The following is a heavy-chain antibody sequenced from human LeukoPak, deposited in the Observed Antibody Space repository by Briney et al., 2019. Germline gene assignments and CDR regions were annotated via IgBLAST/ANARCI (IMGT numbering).Heavy chain of an antibody. CDR1: GYTLTESS. CDR3: ATVGLIKPEYCDRSGYYYRRVLSPLDY. D-gene: IGHD3-22*01. J-gene: IGHJ4*02. Sequence: ASVKVSCKVSGYTLTESSMHWVRQAPGKGLEWMGGFGPEDGETIYAQNFQGRVTMTEDTSTDTAYMELSSLRSEDTAVYYCATVGLIKPEYCDRSGYYYRRVLSPLDYWGQGTQVTVSS. V-gene: IGHV1-24*01. CDR2: FGPEDGET.